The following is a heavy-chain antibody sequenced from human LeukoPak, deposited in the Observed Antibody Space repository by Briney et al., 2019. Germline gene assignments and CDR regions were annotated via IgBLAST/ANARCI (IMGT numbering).Heavy chain of an antibody. D-gene: IGHD2-15*01. V-gene: IGHV3-23*01. Sequence: PGGSLRLSCAASGFTFSSYAMSWVRQAPGKGLECVSAISGSGGSTYYADSVKGRFTISRDNSKNTLYLQMNSLRAEDTAVYYCARKATSLVVVVAATKNFDYWGQGTLVTASS. CDR3: ARKATSLVVVVAATKNFDY. CDR1: GFTFSSYA. J-gene: IGHJ4*02. CDR2: ISGSGGST.